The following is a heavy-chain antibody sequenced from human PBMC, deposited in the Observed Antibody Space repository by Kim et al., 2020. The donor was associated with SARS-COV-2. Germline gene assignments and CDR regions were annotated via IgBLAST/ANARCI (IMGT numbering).Heavy chain of an antibody. CDR1: GGSISSYY. Sequence: SETLSLTCTVSGGSISSYYWSWIRQPPGKGLEWIGYIYYSGSTNYNPSLKSRVTISVDTSKNQFSLKLSSVTAADTAVYYCAGVATYPERFDYWGQGTLVTVSS. V-gene: IGHV4-59*01. J-gene: IGHJ4*02. D-gene: IGHD5-12*01. CDR2: IYYSGST. CDR3: AGVATYPERFDY.